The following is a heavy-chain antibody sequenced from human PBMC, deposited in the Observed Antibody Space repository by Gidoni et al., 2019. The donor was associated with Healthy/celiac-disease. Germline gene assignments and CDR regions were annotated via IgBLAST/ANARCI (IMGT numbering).Heavy chain of an antibody. CDR1: VFTFRSYG. CDR3: AKDVNRNVKYYFDY. V-gene: IGHV3-30*18. CDR2: ISYDGSNK. J-gene: IGHJ4*02. D-gene: IGHD1-1*01. Sequence: QVQLVESGGGVVQPGRSLRLSCAASVFTFRSYGMHWVRQAPGKWLEWVAVISYDGSNKYYADSVKGRFTISRDNYKNTLYLQMNSLRAEDTAVYYCAKDVNRNVKYYFDYWGQGTLVTVSS.